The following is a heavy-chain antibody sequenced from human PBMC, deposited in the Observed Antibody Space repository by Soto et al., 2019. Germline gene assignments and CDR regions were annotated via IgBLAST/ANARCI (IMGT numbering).Heavy chain of an antibody. V-gene: IGHV4-34*01. CDR1: GGSFSGYY. D-gene: IGHD6-19*01. CDR3: ARSREQWLVDAFDI. J-gene: IGHJ3*02. CDR2: VNPTGST. Sequence: SETLSLTCAVYGGSFSGYYWSLIRQSPGKGLEWIGEVNPTGSTKYNPSLKSRVTISVDTSKNQFSLNLNSVTAADTALYYCARSREQWLVDAFDIWGQGTMVTVSS.